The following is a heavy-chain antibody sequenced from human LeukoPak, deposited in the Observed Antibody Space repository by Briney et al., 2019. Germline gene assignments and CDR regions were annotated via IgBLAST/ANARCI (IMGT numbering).Heavy chain of an antibody. CDR3: ARGGPDGYNFDS. V-gene: IGHV4-61*02. D-gene: IGHD5-24*01. J-gene: IGHJ4*02. CDR1: GGSISSAHDF. CDR2: IYTSGST. Sequence: PSQTLSLTCTVSGGSISSAHDFWSWIRQPAGKGLEWIGRIYTSGSTDYNPSLKTRVTISVDTSKNQFSLKLSSVTAADTALYYCARGGPDGYNFDSWGQGTLVTVSS.